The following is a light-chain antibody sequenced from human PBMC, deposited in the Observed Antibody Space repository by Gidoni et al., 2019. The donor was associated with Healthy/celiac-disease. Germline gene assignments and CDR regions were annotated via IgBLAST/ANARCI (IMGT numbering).Light chain of an antibody. V-gene: IGKV4-1*01. J-gene: IGKJ4*01. CDR2: WAS. Sequence: DIVMTQSPDSLAVSLGERATFNCKSSQSVLYSSNNKNYLAWYQQRPGQPPKLLIYWASIRESGVPDRFSGSGSGTDFTLTISSLQAEDVAVYYCQQYYSIPLTFGGGTKVEIK. CDR3: QQYYSIPLT. CDR1: QSVLYSSNNKNY.